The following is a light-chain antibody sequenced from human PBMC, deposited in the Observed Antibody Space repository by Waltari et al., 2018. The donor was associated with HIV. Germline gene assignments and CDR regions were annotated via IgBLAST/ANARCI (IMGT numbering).Light chain of an antibody. J-gene: IGKJ3*01. CDR3: QQRSSFPLT. V-gene: IGKV1-39*01. CDR2: DAS. CDR1: QAVANK. Sequence: DIKMTQSPSSLSASAGARASITCRASQAVANKVNWFQQKPGKAPKSLIYDASRLPNGVPSRFSGSGSGTDFTLTINGVQPDDFASYFCQQRSSFPLTFGPGTKVDVK.